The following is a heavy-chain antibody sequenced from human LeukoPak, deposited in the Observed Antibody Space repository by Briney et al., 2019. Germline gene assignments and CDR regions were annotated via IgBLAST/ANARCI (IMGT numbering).Heavy chain of an antibody. CDR3: ARIRAYYDFWSGYYTGGYNWFDP. CDR2: IYWNDDK. D-gene: IGHD3-3*01. Sequence: SGPTLVKPTQTLTLTCTFSGFSLGTSGVGVGWIRQPPGKALEWLALIYWNDDKRYSPSLKSRLTITKDTSKNQVVLTMTNMDPVDTATYYCARIRAYYDFWSGYYTGGYNWFDPWGQGTLVTVSS. J-gene: IGHJ5*02. CDR1: GFSLGTSGVG. V-gene: IGHV2-5*01.